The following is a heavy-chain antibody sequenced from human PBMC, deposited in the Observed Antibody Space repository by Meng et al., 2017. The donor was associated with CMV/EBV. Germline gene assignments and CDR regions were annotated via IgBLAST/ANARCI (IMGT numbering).Heavy chain of an antibody. CDR3: AREPPGQYYDFWSGSGNFDY. CDR1: GFTFTSYS. J-gene: IGHJ4*02. V-gene: IGHV3-21*01. CDR2: ISSSSSYI. Sequence: GESLKISCAASGFTFTSYSMNWVRQAPGKGLEWVSSISSSSSYIYYADSVKGRFTISRDNAKNSLFLQMNSLRAEDTAVYYCAREPPGQYYDFWSGSGNFDYWGQGTLVTVSS. D-gene: IGHD3-3*01.